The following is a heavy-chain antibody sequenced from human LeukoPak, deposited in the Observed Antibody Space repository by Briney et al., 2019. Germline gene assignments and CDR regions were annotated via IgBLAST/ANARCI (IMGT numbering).Heavy chain of an antibody. CDR1: GFTFSSYW. CDR3: ARDASDGSSGYYSIPAPYWDY. CDR2: INSDGSST. J-gene: IGHJ4*02. Sequence: GGSLRLSCAASGFTFSSYWMHWVRQAPGKGLVWVSRINSDGSSTSYADSVKGRFTISRDNAKNTLYLQMNSLRAEDTAVYYCARDASDGSSGYYSIPAPYWDYWGQGTLVTVSS. V-gene: IGHV3-74*01. D-gene: IGHD3-22*01.